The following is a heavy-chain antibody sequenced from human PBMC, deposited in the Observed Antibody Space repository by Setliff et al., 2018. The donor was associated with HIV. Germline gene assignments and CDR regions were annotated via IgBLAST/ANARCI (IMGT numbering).Heavy chain of an antibody. Sequence: SETLSLTCTVSGGSISSSSYYWGWIRQPPGKGLEWIGSIYYSGSTYYNPSLKSRVTISVDTSKNQFSLKLSYVTAADTAVYYCARQMPGVRGVIVASIDYWGQGTLVTVSS. CDR1: GGSISSSSYY. CDR2: IYYSGST. CDR3: ARQMPGVRGVIVASIDY. V-gene: IGHV4-39*01. J-gene: IGHJ4*02. D-gene: IGHD3-10*01.